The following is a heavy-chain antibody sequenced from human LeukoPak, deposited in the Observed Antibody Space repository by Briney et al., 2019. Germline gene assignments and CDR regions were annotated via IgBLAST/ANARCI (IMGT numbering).Heavy chain of an antibody. D-gene: IGHD3-22*01. V-gene: IGHV5-51*01. CDR2: IYPGDSDT. CDR3: ARRPSSGYYGSHFDY. CDR1: GYSFASYW. Sequence: GESLKIYCKASGYSFASYWIGWVRQMPGKGLEWMGIIYPGDSDTRYSPSFDGQVTISAEKSISTAYLQWNSLKTSDTAMYYCARRPSSGYYGSHFDYWGQGTLVTVSS. J-gene: IGHJ4*02.